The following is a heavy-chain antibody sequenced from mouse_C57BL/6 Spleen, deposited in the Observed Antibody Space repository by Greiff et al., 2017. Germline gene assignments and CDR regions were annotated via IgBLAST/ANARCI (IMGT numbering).Heavy chain of an antibody. V-gene: IGHV1-82*01. J-gene: IGHJ2*01. D-gene: IGHD1-1*01. CDR3: ASYYGSSEAPFDY. CDR2: IYPGDGDT. Sequence: VQLQQSGPELVKPGASVKISCKASGYAFSSSWMNWVKQRPGKGLEWIGRIYPGDGDTNYNGKFKGKATRTADKSSSTAYMQLSSLTSEDSAVYFCASYYGSSEAPFDYWGQGTTLTVSS. CDR1: GYAFSSSW.